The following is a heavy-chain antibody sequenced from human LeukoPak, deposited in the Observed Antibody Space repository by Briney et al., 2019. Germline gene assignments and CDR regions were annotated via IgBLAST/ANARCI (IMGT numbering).Heavy chain of an antibody. CDR3: ARDRTTADHYYYYMDV. J-gene: IGHJ6*03. Sequence: GASVKVSCKASGYTFTSYYMHWVRQAPGQGLEWMGIINPSGGSTSYAQKFQGRATMTRDMSTSTVYMELSSLRSEDTAVYYCARDRTTADHYYYYMDVWGKGTTVTVSS. D-gene: IGHD1-7*01. CDR1: GYTFTSYY. CDR2: INPSGGST. V-gene: IGHV1-46*01.